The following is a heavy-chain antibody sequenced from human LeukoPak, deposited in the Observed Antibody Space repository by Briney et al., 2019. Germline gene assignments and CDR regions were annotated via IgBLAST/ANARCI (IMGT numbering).Heavy chain of an antibody. D-gene: IGHD6-13*01. Sequence: PGGSLRLSCEASGFTFSGSAMHWVRQAPGKGLEWVGRLRSKANNYATHYAASVRGRFTISRDDSKNTRYLEMNSLKVEGTAVYYCTSQAGYSSSWKTWGQGTLVTVSS. CDR2: LRSKANNYAT. V-gene: IGHV3-73*01. J-gene: IGHJ5*02. CDR3: TSQAGYSSSWKT. CDR1: GFTFSGSA.